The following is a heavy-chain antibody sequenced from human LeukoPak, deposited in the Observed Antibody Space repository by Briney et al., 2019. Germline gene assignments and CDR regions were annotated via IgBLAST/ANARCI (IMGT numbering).Heavy chain of an antibody. CDR1: KFTFSSYW. V-gene: IGHV3-7*01. J-gene: IGHJ5*02. CDR3: TRLQIAVAGPNWFDP. D-gene: IGHD6-19*01. Sequence: GSLRLSCAASKFTFSSYWMSWVRQAPGKGLEWVANIKQDGSVQFYTDSLKGRFSVSRDNAKNSLYLQMNGLRVEDTAVYYCTRLQIAVAGPNWFDPWGQGTLVTVSS. CDR2: IKQDGSVQ.